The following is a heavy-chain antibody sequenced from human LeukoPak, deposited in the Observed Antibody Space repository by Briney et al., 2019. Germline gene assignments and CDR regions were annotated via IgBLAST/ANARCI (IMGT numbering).Heavy chain of an antibody. Sequence: ASVTVSCRASGSTFTGFFLHWVRQAPGQGFEWIGWINPNSGDTKYAQRFQGRVTMTRDTSISTAYIELSRLRSDDTAVYYCATLLSNAAFDYWGQGTLVAVSS. CDR3: ATLLSNAAFDY. CDR1: GSTFTGFF. D-gene: IGHD6-25*01. V-gene: IGHV1-2*02. J-gene: IGHJ4*02. CDR2: INPNSGDT.